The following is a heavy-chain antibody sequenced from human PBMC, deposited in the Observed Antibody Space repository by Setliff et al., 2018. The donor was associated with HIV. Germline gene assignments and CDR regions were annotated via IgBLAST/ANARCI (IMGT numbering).Heavy chain of an antibody. Sequence: SETLSLTCTVSGGSFTSRSYYWGWIRQPPGKGLEWIGSIFYSGITYYNPSLKSRVTISVDTSKNQLSLNVTSVTAADTAVYYCARSSRGYCSGGSCYGFDPWGQGNLVTVSS. CDR2: IFYSGIT. V-gene: IGHV4-39*01. J-gene: IGHJ5*02. CDR1: GGSFTSRSYY. D-gene: IGHD2-15*01. CDR3: ARSSRGYCSGGSCYGFDP.